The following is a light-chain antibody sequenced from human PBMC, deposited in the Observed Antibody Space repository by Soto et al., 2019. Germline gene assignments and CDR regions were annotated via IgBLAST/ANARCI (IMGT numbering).Light chain of an antibody. CDR2: DAS. CDR1: QSITNW. Sequence: DIQMTQSPSTLSAYVGDRVTITCRASQSITNWVAWYQQKPGKAPKLLIYDASNLESGVPSRFSGGGSVTDFTRTVSSLQTDDFATYYCQQYNNYSATCGQGTKVDIK. CDR3: QQYNNYSAT. V-gene: IGKV1-5*01. J-gene: IGKJ1*01.